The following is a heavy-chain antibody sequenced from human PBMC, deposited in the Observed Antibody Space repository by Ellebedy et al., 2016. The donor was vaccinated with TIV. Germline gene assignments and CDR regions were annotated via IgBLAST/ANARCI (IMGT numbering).Heavy chain of an antibody. CDR1: GYTFTSYG. CDR3: ARDQGYRYRRPGGGGDFDY. CDR2: ISAYNGNT. D-gene: IGHD1-26*01. J-gene: IGHJ4*02. V-gene: IGHV1-18*04. Sequence: ASVKVSXXASGYTFTSYGISWVRQAPGQGLEWMGWISAYNGNTNYAQKLQGRVTMTTDTSTSTAYMELRSLRSDDTAVYYWARDQGYRYRRPGGGGDFDYWGQGTLVTVSS.